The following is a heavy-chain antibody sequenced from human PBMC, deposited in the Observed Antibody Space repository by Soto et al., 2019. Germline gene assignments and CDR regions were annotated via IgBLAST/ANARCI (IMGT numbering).Heavy chain of an antibody. CDR2: INVYNGET. J-gene: IGHJ5*01. V-gene: IGHV1-2*02. CDR3: AREGATRRPSRPAIGWLES. CDR1: GYTFSGYH. Sequence: ASVKVSCKASGYTFSGYHMHWVRQAPGQGLEWMGWINVYNGETNIAQKFQDRVAMTRDTSITTAYVELSRLRFDDTAVYFCAREGATRRPSRPAIGWLESWGQGTLVTVSS. D-gene: IGHD2-2*02.